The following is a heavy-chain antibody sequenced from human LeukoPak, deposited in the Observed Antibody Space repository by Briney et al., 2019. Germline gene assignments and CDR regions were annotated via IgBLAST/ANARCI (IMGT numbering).Heavy chain of an antibody. Sequence: VASVKVSCKASGYTFTSYGISWVRQAPGQGLEWMGGIIPIFGTANYAQKFQGRVTITADESTSTAYMELSSLRSEDTAVYYCARESYCGGDCYAEYFQHWGQGTLVTVSS. D-gene: IGHD2-21*02. V-gene: IGHV1-69*13. CDR2: IIPIFGTA. CDR3: ARESYCGGDCYAEYFQH. CDR1: GYTFTSYG. J-gene: IGHJ1*01.